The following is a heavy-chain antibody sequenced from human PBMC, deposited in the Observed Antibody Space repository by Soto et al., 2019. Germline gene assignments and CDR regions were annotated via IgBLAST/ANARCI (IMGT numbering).Heavy chain of an antibody. CDR1: GGSLSTYA. Sequence: QVQLVQSGAEVKKPGSSAKVSCKASGGSLSTYAISWVRQAPGQGLDWMGRIIPMLGTTNYAQKFQGRVTLTADESTSTAYMDLSSLRSEDTAVYYCARTAHSNHVGSAPFYTMDVWGQGTGVIVYS. CDR2: IIPMLGTT. CDR3: ARTAHSNHVGSAPFYTMDV. V-gene: IGHV1-69*01. D-gene: IGHD4-4*01. J-gene: IGHJ6*02.